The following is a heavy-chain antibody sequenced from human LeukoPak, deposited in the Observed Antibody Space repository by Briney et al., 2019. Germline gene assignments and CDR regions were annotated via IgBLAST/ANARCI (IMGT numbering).Heavy chain of an antibody. D-gene: IGHD3-22*01. Sequence: GGSLRLSCAASGFLFRDYYMSWIRQAPGKGLEWVSYISSSDSTIYYADSVKGRFTISRDNAKNSLYLQMNSLRAEDTAVYYCARAWYYYDSSGYADYWGQGTLVTVSS. CDR3: ARAWYYYDSSGYADY. CDR2: ISSSDSTI. CDR1: GFLFRDYY. V-gene: IGHV3-11*01. J-gene: IGHJ4*02.